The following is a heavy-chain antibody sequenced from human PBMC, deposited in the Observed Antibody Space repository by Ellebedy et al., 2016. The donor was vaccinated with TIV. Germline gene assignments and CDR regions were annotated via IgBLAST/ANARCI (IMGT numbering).Heavy chain of an antibody. D-gene: IGHD2-15*01. CDR2: IWYDGSNK. CDR1: GFTFSSYG. Sequence: PGGSLRLSCAASGFTFSSYGMHRVRQAPGKGLEWVAVIWYDGSNKYYADSVKGRFTISRDNSKNTLYLQMNSLRAEDTAVYYCARDLVAATRAEISYYYGMDVWGQGTTVTVSS. V-gene: IGHV3-33*01. CDR3: ARDLVAATRAEISYYYGMDV. J-gene: IGHJ6*02.